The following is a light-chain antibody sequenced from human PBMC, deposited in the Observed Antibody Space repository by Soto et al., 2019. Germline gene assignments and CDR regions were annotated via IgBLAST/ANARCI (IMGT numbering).Light chain of an antibody. CDR3: QQYNHWPLS. Sequence: TVMTQSPATLSVSPGERSTLSCSSSQGLGTNLAWYQQRPGQAPRLLIYAASTRATGVPARFSGSGSETEFTLTITTLQSEDFAVYYCQQYNHWPLSFGVGTKV. V-gene: IGKV3-15*01. J-gene: IGKJ4*01. CDR2: AAS. CDR1: QGLGTN.